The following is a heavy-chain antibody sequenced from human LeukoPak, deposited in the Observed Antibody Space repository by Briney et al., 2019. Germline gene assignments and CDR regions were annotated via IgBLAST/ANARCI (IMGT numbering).Heavy chain of an antibody. J-gene: IGHJ4*02. CDR3: ARARRGGYCGGDCYTYYFDY. V-gene: IGHV1-2*02. CDR1: GYTFTGYF. CDR2: INPNSGGT. Sequence: GASVKVSCKASGYTFTGYFMHWVRQAPGQGLEWMGWINPNSGGTNYAQKFQGRVTMTGDTSISTAYMELSRLRSDDTAVYYCARARRGGYCGGDCYTYYFDYWGQGTLVTVSS. D-gene: IGHD2-21*02.